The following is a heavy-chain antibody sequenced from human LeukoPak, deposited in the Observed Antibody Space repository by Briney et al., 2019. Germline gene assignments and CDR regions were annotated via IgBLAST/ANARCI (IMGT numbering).Heavy chain of an antibody. J-gene: IGHJ6*02. CDR3: GKDAITAIRGDSGLDV. V-gene: IGHV3-30*18. CDR1: RFTFSSYG. Sequence: GGSLRLSCAASRFTFSSYGMHWVRQAPGKGLEWVAVISYDGSNKYYADPVKGRFTISRDNSKNTLYLQMNSLRAEDTAVYYCGKDAITAIRGDSGLDVWGQGTTVTVSS. D-gene: IGHD3-10*01. CDR2: ISYDGSNK.